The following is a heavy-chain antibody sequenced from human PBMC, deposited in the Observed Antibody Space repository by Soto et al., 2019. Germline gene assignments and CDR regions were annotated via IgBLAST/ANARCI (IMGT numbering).Heavy chain of an antibody. V-gene: IGHV1-69*13. J-gene: IGHJ2*01. CDR1: GGTFSSYA. Sequence: SVKLSCKASGGTFSSYAISWVRQAPGQGLEWMGGIIPIFGTANYAQKFQGRVTITADESTSTAYMELSSLRSEDTAVYYCARNYYDSSGYQKGYFDLWGRGTLVTVSS. CDR3: ARNYYDSSGYQKGYFDL. D-gene: IGHD3-22*01. CDR2: IIPIFGTA.